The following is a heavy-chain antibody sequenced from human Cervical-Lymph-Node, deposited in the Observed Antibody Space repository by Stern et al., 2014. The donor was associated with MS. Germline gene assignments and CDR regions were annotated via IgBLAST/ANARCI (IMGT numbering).Heavy chain of an antibody. CDR3: ARRGYTYGFDY. D-gene: IGHD5-18*01. CDR1: GYTFTSYQ. V-gene: IGHV1-46*03. CDR2: INPRGCGT. J-gene: IGHJ4*02. Sequence: VQLVESGAEVKKPGASVKVSCKASGYTFTSYQMHWVRQAPGQGLEWMGKINPRGCGTSYAQKFQGRVTMTRDASTSTVYMELSSLRSEDTAVYYCARRGYTYGFDYWGQGTLVTVSS.